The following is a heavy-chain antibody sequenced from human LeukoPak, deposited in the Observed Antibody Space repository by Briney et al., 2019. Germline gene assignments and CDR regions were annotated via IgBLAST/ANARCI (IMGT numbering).Heavy chain of an antibody. J-gene: IGHJ4*02. D-gene: IGHD6-19*01. V-gene: IGHV3-21*01. Sequence: PGGSLRLSCAASGFTFSSYSMNWVRQAPGKGLEWVSSISSSSSYIYYADSVKGRFTISRDNAKNSLYLQMNSLRAEDTAVYYCARDRKQWGSYDYWGQGTLVTVSS. CDR1: GFTFSSYS. CDR3: ARDRKQWGSYDY. CDR2: ISSSSSYI.